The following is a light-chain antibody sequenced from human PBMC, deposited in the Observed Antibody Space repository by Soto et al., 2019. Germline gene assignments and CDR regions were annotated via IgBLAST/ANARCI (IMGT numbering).Light chain of an antibody. CDR2: DAS. Sequence: EIVLTQSPGTLSLSPGERATLSCRASQSVSSSYLAWYQQKPDQAPRLLIYDASSRATGIPDRFSGSGSGTDFTLTISRLEPEDFAVYYCQQYGSSRTFGQGTKVEIK. CDR3: QQYGSSRT. J-gene: IGKJ1*01. CDR1: QSVSSSY. V-gene: IGKV3-20*01.